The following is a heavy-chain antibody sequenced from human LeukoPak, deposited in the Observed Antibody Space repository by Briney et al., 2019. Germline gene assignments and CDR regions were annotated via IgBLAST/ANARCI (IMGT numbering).Heavy chain of an antibody. V-gene: IGHV1-46*01. D-gene: IGHD3-10*01. Sequence: ASVKVSCKAPGYTFTTYYMHWVRQAPGQGLEWMGIINPGGGSTSYAQRLKGRVTMTSDTSTSTVYMELSSLRSEDTAVYYCARPAPTGVDAFDIWGQGTLVTVSS. CDR1: GYTFTTYY. CDR2: INPGGGST. CDR3: ARPAPTGVDAFDI. J-gene: IGHJ3*02.